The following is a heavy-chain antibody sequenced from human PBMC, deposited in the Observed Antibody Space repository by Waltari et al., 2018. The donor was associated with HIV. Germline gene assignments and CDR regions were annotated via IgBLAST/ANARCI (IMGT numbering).Heavy chain of an antibody. D-gene: IGHD6-13*01. CDR3: ARPGAAATGFGAFDI. CDR2: IDPSDSYT. CDR1: GYSFTSYW. J-gene: IGHJ3*02. V-gene: IGHV5-10-1*01. Sequence: EVQLVQSGAEVKQPGESLRISCKGSGYSFTSYWISWVRQMPGKGLEWMGRIDPSDSYTNYSPSFQGHVTISADKSISTAYRQWSSLKASDTAMYYCARPGAAATGFGAFDIWGQGTMVTVSS.